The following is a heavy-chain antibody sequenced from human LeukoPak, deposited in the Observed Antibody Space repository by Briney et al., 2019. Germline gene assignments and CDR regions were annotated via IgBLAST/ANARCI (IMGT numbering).Heavy chain of an antibody. J-gene: IGHJ4*02. D-gene: IGHD3-10*01. V-gene: IGHV3-23*01. CDR1: GFTFSNYA. Sequence: GGSLRLSCAASGFTFSNYAMSWARQAPGKGLEWVSAISGSGGSTYYADSVKGRFTISRDNSKNTLYLQMNSLRAEDTAVYYCAKGLGFSRGDYYDYWGQGTLVTVSS. CDR3: AKGLGFSRGDYYDY. CDR2: ISGSGGST.